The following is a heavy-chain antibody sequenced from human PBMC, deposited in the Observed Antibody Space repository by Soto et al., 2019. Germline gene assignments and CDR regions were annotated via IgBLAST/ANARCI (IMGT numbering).Heavy chain of an antibody. Sequence: GGSLRLSCVGSGFTFSSYSMNWVRQAPGKGLEWVSYISSSSTAIYYADSVKGRFTISRDNAEDSLYLQMNSLRDEDAAVYYCAKADPPEDVLSIHRSHDYYYYMVVWGKGTTVIVSS. D-gene: IGHD3-16*01. V-gene: IGHV3-48*02. J-gene: IGHJ6*03. CDR2: ISSSSTAI. CDR1: GFTFSSYS. CDR3: AKADPPEDVLSIHRSHDYYYYMVV.